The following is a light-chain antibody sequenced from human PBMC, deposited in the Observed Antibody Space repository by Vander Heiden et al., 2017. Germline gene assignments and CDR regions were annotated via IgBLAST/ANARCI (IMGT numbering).Light chain of an antibody. CDR3: QQYNSYWT. Sequence: DIQMTQSPSTLSASVGDRVTITCRASQSISSWLAWYQQKPGKAPKLLNYKASRLESGVQSRVSGSGSGTEFTLTISSLQPDDFATYYGQQYNSYWTFGQGTKVEIK. CDR1: QSISSW. V-gene: IGKV1-5*03. J-gene: IGKJ1*01. CDR2: KAS.